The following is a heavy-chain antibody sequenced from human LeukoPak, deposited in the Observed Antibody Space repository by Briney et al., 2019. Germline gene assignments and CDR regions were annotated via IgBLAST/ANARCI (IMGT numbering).Heavy chain of an antibody. D-gene: IGHD3-10*01. Sequence: GTSVKVSCKASGFTFTNFAVQWMGQARGQRLEGIGWIVVGSGNTNYAQKFQERVTITRDMSTSTAYMELSSLRSEDTAEYYCAAGYGSGSYWLGYFDYWGQGTLVTVSS. CDR2: IVVGSGNT. CDR3: AAGYGSGSYWLGYFDY. J-gene: IGHJ4*02. V-gene: IGHV1-58*01. CDR1: GFTFTNFA.